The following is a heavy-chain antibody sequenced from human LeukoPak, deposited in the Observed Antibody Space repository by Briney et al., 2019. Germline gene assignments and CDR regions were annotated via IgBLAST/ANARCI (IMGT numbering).Heavy chain of an antibody. Sequence: SETLSLTCAVYGGSFSGYYWSWIREPPGKGLEWIGEINHSGSTNYNPSLKSRVTISVDTSKNQFSLKLSSVTAADTAVYYCARGRSGFWIGYSDWGQGTLVTVSS. V-gene: IGHV4-34*01. CDR1: GGSFSGYY. CDR3: ARGRSGFWIGYSD. D-gene: IGHD3-3*01. J-gene: IGHJ4*02. CDR2: INHSGST.